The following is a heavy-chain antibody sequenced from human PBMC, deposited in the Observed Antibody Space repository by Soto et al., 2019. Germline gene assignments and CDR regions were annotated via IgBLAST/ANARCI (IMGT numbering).Heavy chain of an antibody. J-gene: IGHJ4*02. Sequence: QVQLQESGPGLVKPSQTLSLTCTVSVGSISSGDYYWSWIRQPPGKGLEWIGYIYYSGSTYYNPSLKSRVTISVDTSKNQFSRKLSSVTAADAAVYYCARATIFGRPFDYWGQGTLVTVSS. CDR2: IYYSGST. CDR1: VGSISSGDYY. D-gene: IGHD3-3*01. V-gene: IGHV4-30-4*01. CDR3: ARATIFGRPFDY.